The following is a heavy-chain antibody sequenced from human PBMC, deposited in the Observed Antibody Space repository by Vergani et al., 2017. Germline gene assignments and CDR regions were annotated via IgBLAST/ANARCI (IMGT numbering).Heavy chain of an antibody. V-gene: IGHV3-9*01. D-gene: IGHD5-18*01. CDR3: AKDGYSYGCDAFDI. Sequence: EVQLVESGGGLVQPGRSLRLSCAASGFAFDDYAMHWVRQAPGKGLEWVSGITWNSGSIGYADSVKGRFTISRDNAKNSLYLQMNSLRAEDTALYYCAKDGYSYGCDAFDIWGQGTMVTVSS. J-gene: IGHJ3*02. CDR2: ITWNSGSI. CDR1: GFAFDDYA.